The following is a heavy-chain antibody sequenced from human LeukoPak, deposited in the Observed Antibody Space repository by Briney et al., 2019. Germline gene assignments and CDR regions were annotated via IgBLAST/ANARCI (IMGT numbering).Heavy chain of an antibody. CDR3: AGEVGATPYYYYGMDV. CDR1: GGSFSGYY. Sequence: SETLSLTCAVYGGSFSGYYWSGIRQPPGKGLEWIGEINHSGSTNYNPSLKSRVTISVDTSKNQFSLKLSSVTAADTAVYYCAGEVGATPYYYYGMDVWGQGTTVTVSS. D-gene: IGHD1-26*01. CDR2: INHSGST. V-gene: IGHV4-34*01. J-gene: IGHJ6*02.